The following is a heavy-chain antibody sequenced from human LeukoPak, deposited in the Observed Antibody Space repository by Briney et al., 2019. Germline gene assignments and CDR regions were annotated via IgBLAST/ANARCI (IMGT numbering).Heavy chain of an antibody. V-gene: IGHV1-69*05. Sequence: SVKVSCKASGGAFSSHAISWVRQAPGQGLEWMGGIIPIFGTANYAQKFQGRVTITTDESTGTAYMELSSLRSDDTAVYYCARDKGVVVAATPGFHGYWGQGTLVTVSS. CDR3: ARDKGVVVAATPGFHGY. D-gene: IGHD2-15*01. J-gene: IGHJ4*02. CDR2: IIPIFGTA. CDR1: GGAFSSHA.